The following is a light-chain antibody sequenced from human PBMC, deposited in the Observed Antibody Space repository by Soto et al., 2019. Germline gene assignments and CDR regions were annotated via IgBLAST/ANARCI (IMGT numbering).Light chain of an antibody. J-gene: IGLJ2*01. Sequence: QAVVTQEPSFSVSPGGTVTLTCGLSSGSVSTSYYPGWYQQTPGRAPRTLIYDTNSRSSGVPDRFSGSILGTKAALTITGAQADDESDYYCVLFMGSGTWVFGGGTKLTVL. CDR2: DTN. CDR3: VLFMGSGTWV. V-gene: IGLV8-61*01. CDR1: SGSVSTSYY.